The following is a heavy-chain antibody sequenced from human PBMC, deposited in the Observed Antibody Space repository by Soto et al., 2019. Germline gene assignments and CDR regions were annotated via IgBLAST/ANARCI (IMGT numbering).Heavy chain of an antibody. CDR2: IKQDGSEK. CDR1: GFTFSSYW. Sequence: GGSLRLSCAASGFTFSSYWMSWVRQAPGKGLEWVANIKQDGSEKYYVDSVKGRFTISRDNAKNSLYLQMNSLRAEDTAVYYCARDHSDSSGYSTVTDYWGQGTLVTVSS. CDR3: ARDHSDSSGYSTVTDY. J-gene: IGHJ4*02. D-gene: IGHD3-22*01. V-gene: IGHV3-7*05.